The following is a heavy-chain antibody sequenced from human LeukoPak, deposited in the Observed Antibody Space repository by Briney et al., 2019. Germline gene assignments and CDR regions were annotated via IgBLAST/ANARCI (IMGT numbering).Heavy chain of an antibody. V-gene: IGHV4-39*07. CDR2: MYSSGST. Sequence: PSETLSLTCTVSGGSISITSYYWGWIRQPPGKGLEWIGSMYSSGSTYYNPSLKSRVTISVDTSKNQFSLKLSSVTAADTAVYYCARVEGRFGELLSSHLDYWGQGTLVTVSS. CDR3: ARVEGRFGELLSSHLDY. CDR1: GGSISITSYY. D-gene: IGHD3-10*01. J-gene: IGHJ4*02.